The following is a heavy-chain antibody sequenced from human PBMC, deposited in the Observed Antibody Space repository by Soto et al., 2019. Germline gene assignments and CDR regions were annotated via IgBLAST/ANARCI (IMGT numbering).Heavy chain of an antibody. J-gene: IGHJ4*02. CDR2: IYYSGST. Sequence: PSETLSLTCTVSGGSISSYYWSWIRQPPGKGLEWIGYIYYSGSTNYNPSLKSRVTISVDTSKNQLSLKLSSVTAADTAVYYGESQSWYDTPDYWGQGTLVTVSS. CDR1: GGSISSYY. CDR3: ESQSWYDTPDY. D-gene: IGHD6-13*01. V-gene: IGHV4-59*08.